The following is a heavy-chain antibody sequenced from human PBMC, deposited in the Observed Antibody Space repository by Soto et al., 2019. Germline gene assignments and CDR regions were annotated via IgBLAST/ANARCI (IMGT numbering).Heavy chain of an antibody. D-gene: IGHD2-2*01. J-gene: IGHJ4*02. V-gene: IGHV3-48*03. CDR1: RFTFSTYE. CDR3: VRYCSTTLCNGVATRTFDY. CDR2: ISSSGNTV. Sequence: VGSLRLSGAASRFTFSTYEMNWVRQAPGKGLEWVSYISSSGNTVYYADSVKGRFTISRDNTRNSLYLQMNSLRDEDTALYYCVRYCSTTLCNGVATRTFDYWGQGTLVTVSS.